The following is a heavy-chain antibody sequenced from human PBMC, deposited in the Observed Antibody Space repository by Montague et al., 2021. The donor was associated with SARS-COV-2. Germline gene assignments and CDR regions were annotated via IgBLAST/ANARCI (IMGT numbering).Heavy chain of an antibody. J-gene: IGHJ3*02. Sequence: SETLSLTCTVSGGSISSSSYYWGWIRRPPGKGLEWIGSIYYSGSTHYNPPLKSRVTISVDTSKNQFSLKLSSVTAADTAVYYCASPTYYYDSSGSDAFDIWGQGTMVTVSS. CDR1: GGSISSSSYY. CDR2: IYYSGST. D-gene: IGHD3-22*01. V-gene: IGHV4-39*01. CDR3: ASPTYYYDSSGSDAFDI.